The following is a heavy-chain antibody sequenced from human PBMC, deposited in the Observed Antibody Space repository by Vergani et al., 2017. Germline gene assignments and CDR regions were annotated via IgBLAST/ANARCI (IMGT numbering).Heavy chain of an antibody. CDR1: GYTFTSYY. V-gene: IGHV1-46*01. J-gene: IGHJ6*03. D-gene: IGHD2-15*01. CDR2: INPSGGST. Sequence: QVQLVQSGAEVKKPGASVKVSCKASGYTFTSYYMHWVRQAPGQGLEWMGIINPSGGSTSYAQKFQGRVTMTRDTSRSTVYMELSSLRSEDTAVYYCARDGSEENYYYYYMDVWGKGTTVTVSS. CDR3: ARDGSEENYYYYYMDV.